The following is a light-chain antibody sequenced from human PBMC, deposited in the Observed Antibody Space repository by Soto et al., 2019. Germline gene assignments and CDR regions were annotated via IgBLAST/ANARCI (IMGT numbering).Light chain of an antibody. J-gene: IGKJ1*01. Sequence: DSQMTQSPSTLSASVGDRVTITCRASQSISSWLAGYQQKPGKAPKLLIYDASSLESGVPSRFSGRGSGTEFTLTISSLQPDDFATYYCQQYNSYWTFGQGTKVEIK. CDR3: QQYNSYWT. CDR2: DAS. V-gene: IGKV1-5*01. CDR1: QSISSW.